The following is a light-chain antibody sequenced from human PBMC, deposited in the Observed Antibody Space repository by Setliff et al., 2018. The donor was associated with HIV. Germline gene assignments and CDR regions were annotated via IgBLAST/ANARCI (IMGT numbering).Light chain of an antibody. V-gene: IGLV2-23*01. CDR3: CSNTGSNTYV. CDR2: QAS. Sequence: SVLTQPASVSGSPGQSITISCTGTSGDVGRYNLVSWYQQQPGKPPKLMIYQASKRHSGVSNRFSGSTSGNTASLTISGLQAEDEADYYCCSNTGSNTYVFGTGTKVTVL. CDR1: SGDVGRYNL. J-gene: IGLJ1*01.